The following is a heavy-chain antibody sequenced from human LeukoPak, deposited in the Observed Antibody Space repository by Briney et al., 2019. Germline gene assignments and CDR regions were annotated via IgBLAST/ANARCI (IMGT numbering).Heavy chain of an antibody. CDR3: AKDRSGSYLGGFDY. V-gene: IGHV3-9*01. CDR2: TSWNSGSI. Sequence: GGSLRLSCAASGFTFDDYAMHWVRQAPGKGLEWVSGTSWNSGSIAYADSVKGRFTISRDNAKNSLYLQMNSLRAEDTALYYCAKDRSGSYLGGFDYWGQGTLVTVSS. D-gene: IGHD1-26*01. J-gene: IGHJ4*02. CDR1: GFTFDDYA.